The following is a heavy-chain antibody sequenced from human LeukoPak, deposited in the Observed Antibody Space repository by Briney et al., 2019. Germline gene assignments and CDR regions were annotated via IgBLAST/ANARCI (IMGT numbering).Heavy chain of an antibody. Sequence: SETLSLTCTVSGGSISSYYWSWIRQPPGKGLEWIGYIYTSGSTNYNPSLKSRVTISVDTSKNQFSLKLSSVTAADTAVYYCAGQGPNYSNPSDYWGQGTLVAVSS. D-gene: IGHD4-11*01. V-gene: IGHV4-4*09. CDR2: IYTSGST. J-gene: IGHJ4*02. CDR3: AGQGPNYSNPSDY. CDR1: GGSISSYY.